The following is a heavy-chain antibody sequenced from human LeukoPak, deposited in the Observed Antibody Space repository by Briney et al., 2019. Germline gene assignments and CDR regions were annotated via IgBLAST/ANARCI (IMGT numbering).Heavy chain of an antibody. CDR3: ARDSAALYYYDSSGAFDI. V-gene: IGHV4-30-4*01. D-gene: IGHD3-22*01. CDR2: IYYSGST. J-gene: IGHJ3*02. CDR1: GGSISSGGYY. Sequence: SQTLSLTCTVSGGSISSGGYYWRWIRQPPGKGLEWIGYIYYSGSTYYNPSLKSRVTISVDTSKNQFSLKLSSVTAADTAVYYCARDSAALYYYDSSGAFDIWGQGTMVTVSS.